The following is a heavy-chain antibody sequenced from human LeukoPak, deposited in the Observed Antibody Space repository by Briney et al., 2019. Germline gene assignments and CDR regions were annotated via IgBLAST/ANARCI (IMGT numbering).Heavy chain of an antibody. D-gene: IGHD5-18*01. J-gene: IGHJ4*02. CDR2: IRSKTNSYAT. V-gene: IGHV3-73*01. CDR3: TSTWIQLWFDY. Sequence: VGSLKLSCAASRVTFSASAMHWVRQASGKGLEWVGRIRSKTNSYATEYAASVKGRFTISRDDSKNTAYLQMDSLRTEDTAVYYCTSTWIQLWFDYWGQGTLVTVSS. CDR1: RVTFSASA.